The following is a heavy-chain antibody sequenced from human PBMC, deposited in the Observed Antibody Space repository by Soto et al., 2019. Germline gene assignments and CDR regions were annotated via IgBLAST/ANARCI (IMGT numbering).Heavy chain of an antibody. V-gene: IGHV2-5*02. CDR2: VYWEDDK. D-gene: IGHD1-26*01. CDR3: AHSKEHLDY. Sequence: SGPTLVNPTHTLTVTCTFSVFSLTTSGVGVAWIGQAPGKYLEGLALVYWEDDKRYSPSLKTRLTITKDNSAKKVVLTLTYMDSVDTGAYFCAHSKEHLDYWGQGILVTVSS. J-gene: IGHJ4*02. CDR1: VFSLTTSGVG.